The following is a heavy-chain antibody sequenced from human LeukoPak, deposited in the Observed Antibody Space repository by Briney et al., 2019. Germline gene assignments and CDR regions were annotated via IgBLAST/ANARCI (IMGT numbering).Heavy chain of an antibody. CDR3: AKDPPIVVVTAIL. J-gene: IGHJ4*02. V-gene: IGHV3-23*01. D-gene: IGHD2-21*02. CDR1: GFTFSHYA. Sequence: GGSLRLSCAASGFTFSHYAMRWVRQAPGKGLEWLSEISGGGEDTYHADSVKGRFTISRDNSKNTLYLQMNSLRAEDTAVYYCAKDPPIVVVTAILWGQGTLVTVSS. CDR2: ISGGGEDT.